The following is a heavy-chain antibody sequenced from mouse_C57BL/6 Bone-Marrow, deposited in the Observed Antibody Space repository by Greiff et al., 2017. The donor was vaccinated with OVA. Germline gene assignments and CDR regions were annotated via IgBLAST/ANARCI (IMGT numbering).Heavy chain of an antibody. CDR2: IDPSDSYT. D-gene: IGHD2-10*02. V-gene: IGHV1-69*01. CDR1: GYTFTSYW. CDR3: ARWYGKVDY. Sequence: VQLQQPGAELVMPGASVKLSCKASGYTFTSYWMHWVKQRPGQGLEWIGEIDPSDSYTNYNQQFKGKSTLTVDKSSSTAYMQLSSLTSEDSAVYYCARWYGKVDYWGQGTTLTVSS. J-gene: IGHJ2*01.